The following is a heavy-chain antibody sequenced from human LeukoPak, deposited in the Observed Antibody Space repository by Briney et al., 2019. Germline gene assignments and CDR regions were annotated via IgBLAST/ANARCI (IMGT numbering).Heavy chain of an antibody. CDR2: IRGSSGRT. D-gene: IGHD3-10*01. CDR1: GFTFSSYG. CDR3: ARVRGVTHYFDY. V-gene: IGHV3-23*01. J-gene: IGHJ4*02. Sequence: GGSLRLSCVASGFTFSSYGMTWVRQAPGKGLEWVSGIRGSSGRTYYADSVKGRFTISRDNSKNTLYLQMNSLRAEDTAIYYCARVRGVTHYFDYWGRGTLVTVSS.